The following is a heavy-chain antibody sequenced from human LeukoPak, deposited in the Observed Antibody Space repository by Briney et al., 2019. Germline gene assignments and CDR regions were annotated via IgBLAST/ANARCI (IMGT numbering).Heavy chain of an antibody. V-gene: IGHV1-2*02. CDR3: ARSYDFWSGPPFDP. J-gene: IGHJ5*02. CDR1: GYTFTGYF. D-gene: IGHD3-3*01. Sequence: GASVKVSCKASGYTFTGYFMHWVRQAPGQGLEWMGWINPNSGDTNYAQKFQGRVTMTRDTSVSTAYMELSRLRCDDTVVYYCARSYDFWSGPPFDPWGQGTLVTVSS. CDR2: INPNSGDT.